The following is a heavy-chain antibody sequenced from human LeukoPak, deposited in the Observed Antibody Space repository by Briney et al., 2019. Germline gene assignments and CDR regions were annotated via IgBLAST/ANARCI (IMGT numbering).Heavy chain of an antibody. CDR3: ARHFRWPGYSGYTPHYFDY. D-gene: IGHD5-12*01. CDR2: IYPGDSDT. J-gene: IGHJ4*02. CDR1: GYSFTSYW. Sequence: PGESLKISCKGSGYSFTSYWIGWVRQMPGKGLECMGIIYPGDSDTRYSPSFQGQVTISADKSISTAYLQWSSLKASDTAMYYCARHFRWPGYSGYTPHYFDYWGQGTLVTVSS. V-gene: IGHV5-51*01.